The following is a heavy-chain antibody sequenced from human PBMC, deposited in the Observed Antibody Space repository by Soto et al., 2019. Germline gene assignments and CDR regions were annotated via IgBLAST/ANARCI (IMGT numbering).Heavy chain of an antibody. CDR1: GGSISIYL. D-gene: IGHD6-25*01. V-gene: IGHV4-59*01. J-gene: IGHJ4*02. CDR3: AREMYSSGYAAFDY. Sequence: HSYSLSLTCAVCGGSISIYLVGWIRQPPGKGLEWIGYIYYSGSTNYNPSLKSRVTISVDTSKNQFSLKLSSVTAADAAVYYCAREMYSSGYAAFDYWGQGTLVTVSS. CDR2: IYYSGST.